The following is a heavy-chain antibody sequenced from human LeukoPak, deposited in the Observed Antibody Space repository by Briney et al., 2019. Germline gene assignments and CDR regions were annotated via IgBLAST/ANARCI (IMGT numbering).Heavy chain of an antibody. CDR2: INNDGSST. J-gene: IGHJ4*02. CDR3: VSSYCSGGSCYSASGY. V-gene: IGHV3-74*01. D-gene: IGHD2-15*01. CDR1: GFTFSSSW. Sequence: GGSLRLSCAASGFTFSSSWMHWVRQAPGKGLVWVSRINNDGSSTSYADSVKGRFTISRDNAKNTLYLQMNSLRAEDTAVYYCVSSYCSGGSCYSASGYWGQGTLVTVSS.